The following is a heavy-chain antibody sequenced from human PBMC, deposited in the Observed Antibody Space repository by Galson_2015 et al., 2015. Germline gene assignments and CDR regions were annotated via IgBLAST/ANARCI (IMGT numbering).Heavy chain of an antibody. CDR3: ARDGSRDGYNLSLDY. CDR1: GFTFSSFE. D-gene: IGHD5-24*01. CDR2: ISVSGGTT. Sequence: SLRLSCAASGFTFSSFEFNRVRQAPGKGLEWVSYISVSGGTTSYADSVKGRFTISRDNAKNSLYLQMNSLRAEDTAVYYCARDGSRDGYNLSLDYWGQGTLVTVSS. V-gene: IGHV3-48*03. J-gene: IGHJ4*02.